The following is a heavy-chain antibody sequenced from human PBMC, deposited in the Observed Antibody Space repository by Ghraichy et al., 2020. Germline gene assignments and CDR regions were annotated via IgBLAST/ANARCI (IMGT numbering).Heavy chain of an antibody. V-gene: IGHV3-7*03. J-gene: IGHJ4*02. CDR2: IKQDGNEK. CDR3: ARWRWLQSEFDY. CDR1: GFTFGTYS. Sequence: GESLNISCAASGFTFGTYSMSWVHQAPGKGLEWVAYIKQDGNEKDYVDSVKGRFTISRDNAKNSLYLQMNSLRAEDTAVYYCARWRWLQSEFDYWGQGTLVTVSS. D-gene: IGHD5-24*01.